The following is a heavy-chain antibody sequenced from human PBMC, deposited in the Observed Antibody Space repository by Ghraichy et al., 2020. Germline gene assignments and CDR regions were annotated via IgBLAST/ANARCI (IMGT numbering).Heavy chain of an antibody. D-gene: IGHD3-3*01. CDR1: GGSISSYY. CDR3: AREGPRRELRFLEWLSEGGFDP. Sequence: SETLSLTCTVSGGSISSYYWSWIRQPPGKGLEWIGYIYYSGSTNYNPSLKSRVTISVDTSKNQFSLKLSSVTAADTAVYYCAREGPRRELRFLEWLSEGGFDPWGQGTLVTVSS. J-gene: IGHJ5*02. CDR2: IYYSGST. V-gene: IGHV4-59*01.